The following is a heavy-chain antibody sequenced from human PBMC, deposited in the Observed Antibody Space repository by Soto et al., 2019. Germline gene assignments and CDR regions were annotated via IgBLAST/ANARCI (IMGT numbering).Heavy chain of an antibody. CDR3: ARPSCGGDCYSPVY. CDR2: ISSSSNTI. D-gene: IGHD2-21*02. Sequence: SLTLSFGTSGFIFSNYNLHGVRQAPGKGLEWVSYISSSSNTIYYADSVKGRFTISRDNAKNSLYLQMNSLRAEDTAVYYCARPSCGGDCYSPVYWGQGT. J-gene: IGHJ4*02. V-gene: IGHV3-48*01. CDR1: GFIFSNYN.